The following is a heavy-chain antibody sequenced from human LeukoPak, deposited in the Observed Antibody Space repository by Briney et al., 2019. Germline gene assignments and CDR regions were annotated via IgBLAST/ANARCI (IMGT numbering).Heavy chain of an antibody. V-gene: IGHV4-38-2*01. Sequence: SETLSLTCAVSGYSISSGYYWGWIRQPPGKGLEWIGSIYHSGSTYHNPSLKSRVTISVDTSKNQFSLKLSSVTAADTAVYYCARQQLYCSSTSCYNGWGQGTLVTVSS. CDR3: ARQQLYCSSTSCYNG. CDR2: IYHSGST. CDR1: GYSISSGYY. J-gene: IGHJ4*02. D-gene: IGHD2-2*02.